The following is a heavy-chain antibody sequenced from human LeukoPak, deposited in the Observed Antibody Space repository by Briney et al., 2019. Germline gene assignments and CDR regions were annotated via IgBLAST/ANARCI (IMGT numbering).Heavy chain of an antibody. V-gene: IGHV1-3*01. D-gene: IGHD2-21*02. CDR3: AREGVVVTAIRSEYFQH. Sequence: GASVKVSCKASGYTFTSYAMHWVRQAPGQRLEWMGWINAGNGSTKYSQKFQGRVTITRDTSASTAYMELSSLRSEDTAVYYCAREGVVVTAIRSEYFQHWGQGTLVTVSS. J-gene: IGHJ1*01. CDR2: INAGNGST. CDR1: GYTFTSYA.